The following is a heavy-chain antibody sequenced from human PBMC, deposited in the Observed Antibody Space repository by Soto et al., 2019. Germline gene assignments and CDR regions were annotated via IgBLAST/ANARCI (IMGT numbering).Heavy chain of an antibody. J-gene: IGHJ6*02. V-gene: IGHV1-46*01. Sequence: ASVKVSCKTSGFTFTSFYMHRVRQAPGQGPEWMGIMHPYGGSTGYAQKFQGRVTLTRDTSTRTDYMELSSLGSDDTAVYYCAILYYYDSGDYYSNYQYYGMDVWGQGTTVTVSS. CDR3: AILYYYDSGDYYSNYQYYGMDV. D-gene: IGHD3-22*01. CDR1: GFTFTSFY. CDR2: MHPYGGST.